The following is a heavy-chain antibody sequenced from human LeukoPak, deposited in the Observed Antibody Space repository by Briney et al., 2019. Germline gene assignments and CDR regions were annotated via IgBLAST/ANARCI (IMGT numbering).Heavy chain of an antibody. J-gene: IGHJ4*02. CDR1: GGSFSGYF. CDR3: ARGYCSGGSCHQVFD. CDR2: INHSGST. Sequence: SETLSLTCAVYGGSFSGYFWSWIRQPPGKGLEWIGEINHSGSTNYNPSLKSRVTISVDTSKNQSSLKLSSVTAADTAVYYCARGYCSGGSCHQVFDWGQGTLVTVSS. V-gene: IGHV4-34*01. D-gene: IGHD2-15*01.